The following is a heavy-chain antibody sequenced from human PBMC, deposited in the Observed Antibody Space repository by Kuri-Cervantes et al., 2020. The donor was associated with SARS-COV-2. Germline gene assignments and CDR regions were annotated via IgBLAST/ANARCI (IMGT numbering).Heavy chain of an antibody. V-gene: IGHV1-2*02. CDR2: INPNSGGT. D-gene: IGHD1-26*01. J-gene: IGHJ4*02. CDR3: ARVRYIVGATETYYFDY. Sequence: ASVKVSCKASGYTFTGYYMHWVRQAPGQGLERMGWINPNSGGTNYAQKFQGRVTMTRDTSISTAYMEPSRLRSDDTAVYYCARVRYIVGATETYYFDYWGQGTLVTVSS. CDR1: GYTFTGYY.